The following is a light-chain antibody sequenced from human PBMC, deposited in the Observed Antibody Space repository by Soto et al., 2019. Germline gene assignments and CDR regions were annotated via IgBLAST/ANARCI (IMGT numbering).Light chain of an antibody. J-gene: IGLJ7*01. CDR2: GVS. V-gene: IGLV2-23*02. CDR3: YSYGGSRAV. Sequence: QSALTQPASVSGSPGQSITISCTGTSSDVGSHNLVSWYQQHPGPAPKLMIYGVSKRPLGVSTRFSASKSGNTASLTISGLQAEDEADYYCYSYGGSRAVFGGGTQLTVL. CDR1: SSDVGSHNL.